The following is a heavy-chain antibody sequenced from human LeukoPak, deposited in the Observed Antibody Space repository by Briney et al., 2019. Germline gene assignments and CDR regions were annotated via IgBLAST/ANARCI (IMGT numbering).Heavy chain of an antibody. CDR2: IYHSGST. CDR3: ARQSGLKAFDI. J-gene: IGHJ3*02. V-gene: IGHV4-30-2*01. Sequence: SETLSLTCAVSGGSISSGGYSWSWIRQPPGKGLEWIGYIYHSGSTYCNPSLKSRVTISVDRSKNQFSLKLSSVTAADTAVYYCARQSGLKAFDIWGQGTMVTVSS. CDR1: GGSISSGGYS. D-gene: IGHD5-12*01.